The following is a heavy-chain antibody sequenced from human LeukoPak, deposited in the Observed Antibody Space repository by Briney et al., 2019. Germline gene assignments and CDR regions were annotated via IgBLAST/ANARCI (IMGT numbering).Heavy chain of an antibody. J-gene: IGHJ4*02. D-gene: IGHD3-22*01. V-gene: IGHV4-39*01. Sequence: SETLSLTCTVSGGSISSSSYYWGWIRQPPGKGLEWIGSIYYSGSTYYNPSLKSRVTISVDTSKNQFSLKLSSVTATDTAVYYCARLLYYDSSEPFDYWGQGTLVTVSS. CDR2: IYYSGST. CDR3: ARLLYYDSSEPFDY. CDR1: GGSISSSSYY.